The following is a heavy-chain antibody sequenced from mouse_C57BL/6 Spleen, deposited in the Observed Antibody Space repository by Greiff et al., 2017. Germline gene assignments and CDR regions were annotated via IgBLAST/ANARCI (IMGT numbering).Heavy chain of an antibody. V-gene: IGHV5-17*01. D-gene: IGHD1-1*01. Sequence: EVMLVESGGGLVKPGGSLKLSCAASGFTFSDYGMHWVRQAPEKGLEWVAYISSGSSTIYYADTVKGRFTISRDNAKNTLFLQMTSLRSEDTAMDYCARDYGSSPFAYWGQGTLVTVSA. CDR3: ARDYGSSPFAY. J-gene: IGHJ3*01. CDR2: ISSGSSTI. CDR1: GFTFSDYG.